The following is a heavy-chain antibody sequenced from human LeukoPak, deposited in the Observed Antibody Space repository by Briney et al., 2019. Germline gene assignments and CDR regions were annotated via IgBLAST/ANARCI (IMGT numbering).Heavy chain of an antibody. Sequence: PSETLSLTCAVYGGSFSGYYWSWIRQPPGKGLEWIGEINHSGITNYNPSLKSRVTISVDTSKNQFSLKLSSVTAADTAVYYCASTDKSAEVDYWGQGTLVTVSS. CDR2: INHSGIT. V-gene: IGHV4-34*01. CDR3: ASTDKSAEVDY. CDR1: GGSFSGYY. J-gene: IGHJ4*02.